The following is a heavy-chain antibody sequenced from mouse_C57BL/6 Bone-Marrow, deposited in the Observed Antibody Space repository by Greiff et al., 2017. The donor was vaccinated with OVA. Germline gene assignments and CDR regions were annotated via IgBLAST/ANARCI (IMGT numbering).Heavy chain of an antibody. V-gene: IGHV2-6*01. CDR1: GFSFTSYG. D-gene: IGHD2-5*01. Sequence: VQLVESGPGLVAPSQSLSITCTVSGFSFTSYGVDWVRQSPGKGLEWLGVIWGVGSTNYNSALKSRLSISKDNSKSQVFLKMNSLQTDDTAMYYCARRAAYYSNPGAYWGQGTLVTVSA. CDR2: IWGVGST. J-gene: IGHJ3*01. CDR3: ARRAAYYSNPGAY.